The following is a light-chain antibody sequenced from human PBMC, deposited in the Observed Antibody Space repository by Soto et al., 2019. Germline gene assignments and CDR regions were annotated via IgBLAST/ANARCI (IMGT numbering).Light chain of an antibody. V-gene: IGKV3-20*01. J-gene: IGKJ2*01. CDR1: QSVSIN. Sequence: EIVMTQSPGTLSVSPGERATLSCRASQSVSINLAWYQQKPGQAPRLLIYDASTRATGIPARFSGSGSGTEFTLTISRVEPEDFVVYYCQHFGGSPPKYTFGQGTKVDIK. CDR2: DAS. CDR3: QHFGGSPPKYT.